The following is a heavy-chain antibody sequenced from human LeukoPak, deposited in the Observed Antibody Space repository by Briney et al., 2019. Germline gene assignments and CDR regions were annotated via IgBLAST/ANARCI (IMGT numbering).Heavy chain of an antibody. J-gene: IGHJ6*02. CDR2: INPNSGGT. V-gene: IGHV1-2*02. D-gene: IGHD3-22*01. CDR3: ARAWYYYDSSGYHYYYGMDV. CDR1: GYTFTGYY. Sequence: ASVKVSCKASGYTFTGYYMHWVRQAPGQGLEWMGWINPNSGGTNYAQKFQGRVTMTRDTSISTAYMELSRLRSDDTAVYYCARAWYYYDSSGYHYYYGMDVWGQGTTVTVSS.